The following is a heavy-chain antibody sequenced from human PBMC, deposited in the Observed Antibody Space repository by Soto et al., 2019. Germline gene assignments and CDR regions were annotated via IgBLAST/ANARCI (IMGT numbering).Heavy chain of an antibody. CDR3: AHRPGGYMSGWDNGYFDY. V-gene: IGHV2-5*02. Sequence: QITLNESGPPLVKPTQTLTLTCTFSGFSFSTSQVGVGWIRQPSGKAQAWLALIYWDDDKRYSPSLRSRLAITKDTSKNQVVLTMTNVDPVDTATYYCAHRPGGYMSGWDNGYFDYWGRGVLVTVSS. D-gene: IGHD6-19*01. CDR2: IYWDDDK. CDR1: GFSFSTSQVG. J-gene: IGHJ4*02.